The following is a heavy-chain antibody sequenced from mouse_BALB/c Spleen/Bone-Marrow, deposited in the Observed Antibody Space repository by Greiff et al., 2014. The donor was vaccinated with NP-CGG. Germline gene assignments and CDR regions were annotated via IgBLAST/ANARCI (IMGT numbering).Heavy chain of an antibody. D-gene: IGHD3-1*01. CDR2: IDPANADT. V-gene: IGHV14-3*02. CDR3: VRAARTFDY. Sequence: EVQLQQSGAELVKPGASVKLSCTASGFNIKDTYIRWVKQRPEQGLEWIGRIDPANADTKYGPKFQGKATITADTSSNTVYLQFISLTSEDPAIYYCVRAARTFDYWGQGTTLTVSS. J-gene: IGHJ2*01. CDR1: GFNIKDTY.